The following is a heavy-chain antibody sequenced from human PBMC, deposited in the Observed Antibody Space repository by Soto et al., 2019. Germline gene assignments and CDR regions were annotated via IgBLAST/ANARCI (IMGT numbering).Heavy chain of an antibody. CDR3: ASRDPGTSVDY. V-gene: IGHV4-4*02. J-gene: IGHJ4*02. CDR1: GGSFTSNNW. D-gene: IGHD1-7*01. Sequence: SETLSLTCAVSGGSFTSNNWWTWVRQPPGQGLEWSGEIYRTGSTNYNPSLKSRVTTSLDKSENQFSLKVTSLTAADTAVYYCASRDPGTSVDYWGQGTLVTVSS. CDR2: IYRTGST.